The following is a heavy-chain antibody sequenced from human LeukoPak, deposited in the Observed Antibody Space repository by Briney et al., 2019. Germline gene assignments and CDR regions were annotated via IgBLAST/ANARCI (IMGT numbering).Heavy chain of an antibody. D-gene: IGHD3-10*01. Sequence: TSETLSLTCTVSGASISSTFYSWTWIRQPAGQGLELIGRFSISGSPNYNPSLKSRVNISMYTSKNQFSLRLTSVTAADTAIYFCARERVREVPSLDFWGQGTLVTVSS. CDR2: FSISGSP. J-gene: IGHJ4*02. V-gene: IGHV4-61*02. CDR1: GASISSTFYS. CDR3: ARERVREVPSLDF.